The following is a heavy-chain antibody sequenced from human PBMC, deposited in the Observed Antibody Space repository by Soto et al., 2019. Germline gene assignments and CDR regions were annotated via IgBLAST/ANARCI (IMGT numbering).Heavy chain of an antibody. D-gene: IGHD3-22*01. J-gene: IGHJ3*01. CDR1: GFTFSSND. Sequence: EVQLVESGGGLIQPGGSLRLSFAASGFTFSSNDMNWVRQAPGKGLEWVSLIYSGGSTYYADSVKGRFTISRDNSKNTLYLQMSSLRAEDTAVYYCATRPLLPGAPWGQGTMVTVS. CDR2: IYSGGST. V-gene: IGHV3-53*01. CDR3: ATRPLLPGAP.